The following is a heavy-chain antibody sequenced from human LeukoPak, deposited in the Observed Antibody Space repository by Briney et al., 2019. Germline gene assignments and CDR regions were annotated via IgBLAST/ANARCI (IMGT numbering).Heavy chain of an antibody. CDR3: ATARNDYSNYMDY. CDR1: GFTFSSYG. CDR2: ISYDGSNK. D-gene: IGHD4-11*01. Sequence: GGSLRLSCAASGFTFSSYGMHWVRQAPGKGLEWVAVISYDGSNKYYADSVKGRFTISRDNSKNTLYLQMNSLGAEDTAVYYCATARNDYSNYMDYWGQGTLVTVSS. J-gene: IGHJ4*02. V-gene: IGHV3-30*03.